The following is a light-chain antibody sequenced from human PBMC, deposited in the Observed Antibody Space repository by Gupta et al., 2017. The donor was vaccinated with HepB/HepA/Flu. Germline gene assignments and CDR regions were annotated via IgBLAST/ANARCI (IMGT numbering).Light chain of an antibody. Sequence: SYKMPHPPAASVSPGQTARITCSGDALPKQYAYWYQQKPGQAPVLVIYKDSERPAGIPERFSGSSSGTTVTLTISGVQAEDEADYYCQSADSSGTYVVFGGGTKLTVL. CDR1: ALPKQY. CDR3: QSADSSGTYVV. J-gene: IGLJ2*01. V-gene: IGLV3-25*03. CDR2: KDS.